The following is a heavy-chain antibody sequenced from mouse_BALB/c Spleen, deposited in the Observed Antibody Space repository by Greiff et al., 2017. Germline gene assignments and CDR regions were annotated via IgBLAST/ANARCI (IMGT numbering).Heavy chain of an antibody. V-gene: IGHV3-6*02. CDR1: GYSITSGYY. Sequence: EVQLQESGPGLVKPSQSLSLTCSVTGYSITSGYYWNWIRQFPGNKLEWMGYISYEGSNNYNTSIKNRISITRDTSKNQFFLKLNSVTTEDTATYYCARGIYYYGSSPYYAMDYWGQGTSVTVAS. CDR3: ARGIYYYGSSPYYAMDY. D-gene: IGHD1-1*01. CDR2: ISYEGSN. J-gene: IGHJ4*01.